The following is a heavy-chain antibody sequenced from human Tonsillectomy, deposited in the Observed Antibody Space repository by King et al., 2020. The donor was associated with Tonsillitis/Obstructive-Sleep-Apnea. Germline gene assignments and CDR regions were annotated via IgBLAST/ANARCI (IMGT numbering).Heavy chain of an antibody. J-gene: IGHJ4*02. CDR1: GFTVRSNY. V-gene: IGHV3-53*01. Sequence: VQLVESGGGLIQPGGSLRLSCAASGFTVRSNYMSWVRQAPGKGREWVSVIYSGGSTYYADSVKGRFTISRDNSKHTLYLQMNSLKAEDTAVYYWARGGSTTLYYFDYWGQGTLVTVSS. CDR3: ARGGSTTLYYFDY. CDR2: IYSGGST. D-gene: IGHD2-2*01.